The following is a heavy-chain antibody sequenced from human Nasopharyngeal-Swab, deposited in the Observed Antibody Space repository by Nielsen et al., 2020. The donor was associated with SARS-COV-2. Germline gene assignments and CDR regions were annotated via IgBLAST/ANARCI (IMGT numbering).Heavy chain of an antibody. J-gene: IGHJ6*02. Sequence: GESLKISCAASGFTFSSYGMHWVRQAPGKGLEWVAVISYDGRNKYYADSVKGRFTISRDNSKNTLYLQMNSLRAEDTAVYYCAKDRGHYHYGMDVWGQGTTVTVSS. CDR3: AKDRGHYHYGMDV. CDR1: GFTFSSYG. CDR2: ISYDGRNK. V-gene: IGHV3-30*18.